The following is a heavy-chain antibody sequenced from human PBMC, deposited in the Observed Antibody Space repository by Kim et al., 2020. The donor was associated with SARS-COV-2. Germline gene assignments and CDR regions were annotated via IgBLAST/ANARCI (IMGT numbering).Heavy chain of an antibody. CDR2: IYYRGST. CDR1: GGSISSGGYY. CDR3: AREGGQWLGNYVSNDAFDI. J-gene: IGHJ3*02. D-gene: IGHD6-19*01. Sequence: SETLSLTCTVSGGSISSGGYYWSWIRQHPGKGLEWIGYIYYRGSTYYNPSLKSRVTISVDTSKNQFSLKLSSVTAADTAVYYCAREGGQWLGNYVSNDAFDIWGQGTMVTVSS. V-gene: IGHV4-31*03.